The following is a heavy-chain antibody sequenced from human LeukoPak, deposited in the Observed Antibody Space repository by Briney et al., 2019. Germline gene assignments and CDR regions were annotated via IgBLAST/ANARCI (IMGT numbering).Heavy chain of an antibody. CDR2: ISGSDGST. V-gene: IGHV3-23*01. CDR3: AKFYRATRGACDS. D-gene: IGHD2-21*02. J-gene: IGHJ4*02. Sequence: GGSLRLSCAASGFSFSSFGMSWVRQAPGKGLEWVSRISGSDGSTDYADSVKGRFTISRDNSKNTLYLQMNSPRAEDTAIYYCAKFYRATRGACDSWGQGTLVTVSS. CDR1: GFSFSSFG.